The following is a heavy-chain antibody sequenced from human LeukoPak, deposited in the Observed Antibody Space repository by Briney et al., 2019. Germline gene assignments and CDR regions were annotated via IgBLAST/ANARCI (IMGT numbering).Heavy chain of an antibody. V-gene: IGHV4-34*01. CDR1: GGSSSGYY. J-gene: IGHJ4*02. CDR3: AGLLEVPYYFDY. Sequence: PSETLSLTCAVYGGSSSGYYWSWVRQPPGKGLEWIGEINHSGSTNYTPSLKSRVTISEDTSKNQFSLKLSSVTAAATAVYYCAGLLEVPYYFDYWGQGTLVTVSS. CDR2: INHSGST. D-gene: IGHD3-3*01.